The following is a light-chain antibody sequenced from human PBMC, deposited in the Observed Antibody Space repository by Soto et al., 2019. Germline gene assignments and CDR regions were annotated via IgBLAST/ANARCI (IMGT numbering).Light chain of an antibody. J-gene: IGLJ2*01. CDR3: SSYTSSSTVV. CDR2: DVS. CDR1: SSDVGGYNY. V-gene: IGLV2-14*01. Sequence: QSALTQPASVSGSPGQSITISCTGTSSDVGGYNYVSWYQQHPGKAPKLMIYDVSNRPSGVSNRFSGSKSGNAASLTISGLQAYDDADYYCSSYTSSSTVVFGGGTKLTVL.